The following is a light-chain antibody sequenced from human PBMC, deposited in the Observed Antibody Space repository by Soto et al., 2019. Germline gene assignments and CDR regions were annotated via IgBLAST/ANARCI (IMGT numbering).Light chain of an antibody. Sequence: QLVLTQPSSLSASPGASASLTCTLRSGISVGAYQIYWSQQKPGSPPQYLLKYKSDSDKQQGSGVPSRFSGSKDASANAGILLISGLQSEDEADYYCMIWYSGAWVIGGGIKVTVL. V-gene: IGLV5-45*02. J-gene: IGLJ2*01. CDR3: MIWYSGAWV. CDR2: YKSDSDK. CDR1: SGISVGAYQ.